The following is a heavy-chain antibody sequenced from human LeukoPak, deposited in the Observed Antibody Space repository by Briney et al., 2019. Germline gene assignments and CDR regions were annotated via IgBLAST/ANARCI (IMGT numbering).Heavy chain of an antibody. CDR3: AKGYCGGDCYSDY. CDR1: GFTFSSYG. J-gene: IGHJ4*02. Sequence: GGSLRLSCAASGFTFSSYGMHWVRQAPGKGLEWVAVISYDGSNKYYADSVKGRFTISRDNSKNTLYLKMNSLRAEDTAVYYCAKGYCGGDCYSDYWGQGTLVTVSS. CDR2: ISYDGSNK. V-gene: IGHV3-30*18. D-gene: IGHD2-21*02.